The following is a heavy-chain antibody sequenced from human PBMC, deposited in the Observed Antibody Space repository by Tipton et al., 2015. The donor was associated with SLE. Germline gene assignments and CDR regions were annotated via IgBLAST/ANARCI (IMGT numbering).Heavy chain of an antibody. D-gene: IGHD3-10*01. V-gene: IGHV4-61*05. CDR1: GGSISSSSYY. Sequence: TLSLTCTVSGGSISSSSYYWGWIRQPPGKGLEWIGYIYYSGSTNYNPSLKSRVTISVDTSKNQFSLKLSSVTAADTAVYYCARGRGFGELSKAHDYWGQGTLVTVSS. CDR2: IYYSGST. CDR3: ARGRGFGELSKAHDY. J-gene: IGHJ4*02.